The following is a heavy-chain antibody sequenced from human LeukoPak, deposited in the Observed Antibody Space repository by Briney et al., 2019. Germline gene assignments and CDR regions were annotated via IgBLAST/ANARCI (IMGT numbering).Heavy chain of an antibody. CDR3: ARGSWGPYCSSTSCYGWDYYYYYMDV. CDR1: GGTFSSYA. V-gene: IGHV1-69*01. J-gene: IGHJ6*03. D-gene: IGHD2-2*01. Sequence: SVKVSRKASGGTFSSYAISRVRQAPGQGLEWMGGIIPIFGTANYAQKFQGRVTMTADESKSTAYMELSSLRSEDTAVYYCARGSWGPYCSSTSCYGWDYYYYYMDVWGKGTTVTVSS. CDR2: IIPIFGTA.